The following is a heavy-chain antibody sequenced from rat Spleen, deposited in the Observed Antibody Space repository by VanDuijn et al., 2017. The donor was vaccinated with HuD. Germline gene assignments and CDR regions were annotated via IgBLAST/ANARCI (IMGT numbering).Heavy chain of an antibody. Sequence: EVKLVKSGGGLVQPGRSLKLSCSGSGFTFSNYDMSWVRQAPTKGLEWVASISTGGTNTYYRDSVKCRFTISRDNAKSTLYLQMDSLRSEDTATYYCVRDGGYWYFDFWGPGTMVTVSS. D-gene: IGHD1-11*01. CDR3: VRDGGYWYFDF. J-gene: IGHJ1*01. CDR1: GFTFSNYD. CDR2: ISTGGTNT. V-gene: IGHV5S23*01.